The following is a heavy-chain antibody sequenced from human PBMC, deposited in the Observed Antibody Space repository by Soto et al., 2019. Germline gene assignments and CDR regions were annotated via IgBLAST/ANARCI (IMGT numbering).Heavy chain of an antibody. J-gene: IGHJ4*02. CDR2: ISSSSSTI. D-gene: IGHD3-22*01. V-gene: IGHV3-48*01. CDR3: EREPGYDRSGYYYDY. Sequence: PGGSLRLSCAASGFTISSYSMNWVRQAPGKGLEWVSYISSSSSTIYYADSVKGRFTISRDNSKNTLYLHMNSLRAEDTAVYYCEREPGYDRSGYYYDYWGQGTLVTVSS. CDR1: GFTISSYS.